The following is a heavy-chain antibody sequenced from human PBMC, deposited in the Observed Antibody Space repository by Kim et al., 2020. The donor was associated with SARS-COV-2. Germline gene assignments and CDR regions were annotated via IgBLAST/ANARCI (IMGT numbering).Heavy chain of an antibody. D-gene: IGHD3-3*01. J-gene: IGHJ4*02. V-gene: IGHV4-39*07. CDR3: ARGRKITIFGVVIIDY. Sequence: SLKSRVTISVDTSKNQFSLKLSSVTAADTAVYYCARGRKITIFGVVIIDYWGQGTLVTVSS.